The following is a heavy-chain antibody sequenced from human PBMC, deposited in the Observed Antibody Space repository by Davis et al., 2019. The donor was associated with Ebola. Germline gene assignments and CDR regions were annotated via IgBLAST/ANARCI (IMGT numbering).Heavy chain of an antibody. V-gene: IGHV3-7*03. J-gene: IGHJ6*02. CDR1: GFTFSDYW. CDR2: IKEDGGEK. Sequence: PGGSLRLSCAASGFTFSDYWMSWVRQAPGKGLEWVANIKEDGGEKYFVDSVKGRFTISRDNAKNSLYLQMNSLRAEDTAVYYCARGSGPQYYYYYYGMDVWGQGTTVTVSS. CDR3: ARGSGPQYYYYYYGMDV. D-gene: IGHD3-10*01.